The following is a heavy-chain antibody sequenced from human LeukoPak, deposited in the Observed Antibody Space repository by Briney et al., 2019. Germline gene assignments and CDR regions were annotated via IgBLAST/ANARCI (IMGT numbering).Heavy chain of an antibody. D-gene: IGHD1-7*01. J-gene: IGHJ3*02. Sequence: PGGSLRLSCAASGFTFRSYAMHWVRQAPGKGLEWVAVISYDGSNKYYADSVKGRFTISRDNSKNTLYLQMNSLRAEDTAVYYCAKITGTTGNDAFDIWGQGTMVTVSS. CDR3: AKITGTTGNDAFDI. CDR2: ISYDGSNK. CDR1: GFTFRSYA. V-gene: IGHV3-30*04.